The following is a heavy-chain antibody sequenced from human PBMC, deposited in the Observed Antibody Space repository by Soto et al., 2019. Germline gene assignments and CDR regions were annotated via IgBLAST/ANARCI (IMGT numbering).Heavy chain of an antibody. CDR3: ARDYDFWSGPRMANYYGMDV. V-gene: IGHV1-46*01. D-gene: IGHD3-3*01. CDR1: GYTFTSYY. Sequence: ASVKVSCKASGYTFTSYYMHWVRQAPGQGLEWMGIINPSGGSTSYAQKFQGRVTMTRDTSTSTVYMELSSLRSEDTAVYYCARDYDFWSGPRMANYYGMDVWGQGTTVTVSS. J-gene: IGHJ6*02. CDR2: INPSGGST.